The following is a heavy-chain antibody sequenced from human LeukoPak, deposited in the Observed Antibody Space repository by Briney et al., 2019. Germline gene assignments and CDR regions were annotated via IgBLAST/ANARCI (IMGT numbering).Heavy chain of an antibody. V-gene: IGHV4-34*01. CDR1: GGSFSGYY. D-gene: IGHD2-15*01. CDR2: INHSGGT. Sequence: SETLSLTCAVYGGSFSGYYWSWIRQPPGKGLEWIGEINHSGGTNSNPSLKSRVIISVDTSKNQFSLNLTSVTAADTAVYYCATLHPSDSWGQGTLVTVSS. J-gene: IGHJ4*02. CDR3: ATLHPSDS.